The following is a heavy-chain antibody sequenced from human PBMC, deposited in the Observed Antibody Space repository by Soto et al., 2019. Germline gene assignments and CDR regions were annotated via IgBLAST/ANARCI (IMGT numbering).Heavy chain of an antibody. CDR2: ISRDSRSI. CDR1: GFRFDDYG. CDR3: VKDALTTVEYYFEY. D-gene: IGHD4-17*01. V-gene: IGHV3-9*01. J-gene: IGHJ4*02. Sequence: GWSLRLSCEVSGFRFDDYGMHWVRQAPGKGLEWIAGISRDSRSISYGASMKGRFTISRDNAKNSLYLQLNSLRADDTAFYYCVKDALTTVEYYFEYWGKGALVTVSS.